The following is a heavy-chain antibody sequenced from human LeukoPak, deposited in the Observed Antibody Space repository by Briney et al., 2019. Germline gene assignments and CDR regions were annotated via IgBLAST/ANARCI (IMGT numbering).Heavy chain of an antibody. J-gene: IGHJ4*02. CDR1: GYTFTSYY. D-gene: IGHD4-17*01. V-gene: IGHV1-46*01. CDR3: AREGDDYGDYRYFDY. Sequence: ASVKVSCKASGYTFTSYYMHWVRQAPGQGLEWLGIINPSGGSTSYAQKFQGRVTMTRDTSTSTVYMELSSLRSEDTAVYYCAREGDDYGDYRYFDYWGQGTLVTVSS. CDR2: INPSGGST.